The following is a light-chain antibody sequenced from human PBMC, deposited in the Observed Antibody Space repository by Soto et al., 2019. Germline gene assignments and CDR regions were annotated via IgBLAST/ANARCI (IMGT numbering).Light chain of an antibody. Sequence: FMLIQPHSVSESPGKTITLSCTRSSGSIASNSVQWYQQRPGSAPTTVIFEDDQRPSGVPDRFSGSIDSSSRSASLTISGLKTEDEADYYCQSYGTNSWVFGGGTKVTVL. V-gene: IGLV6-57*03. CDR2: EDD. CDR3: QSYGTNSWV. CDR1: SGSIASNS. J-gene: IGLJ3*02.